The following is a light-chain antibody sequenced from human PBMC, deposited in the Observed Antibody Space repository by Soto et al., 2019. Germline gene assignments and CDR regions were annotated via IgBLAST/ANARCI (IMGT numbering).Light chain of an antibody. Sequence: DIQMTQSPSSLSASVGDRVTITCQASQDISNFLNWYQQKPGKASELLIYDASNLETGVPSRFSGSGSGTDFTFTISSLQPEDVATYYCQHHDNLPRFTFGPGTKVDLK. CDR2: DAS. CDR1: QDISNF. J-gene: IGKJ3*01. V-gene: IGKV1-33*01. CDR3: QHHDNLPRFT.